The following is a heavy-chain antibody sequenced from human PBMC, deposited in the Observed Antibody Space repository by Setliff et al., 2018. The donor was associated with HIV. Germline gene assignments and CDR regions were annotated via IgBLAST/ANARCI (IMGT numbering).Heavy chain of an antibody. CDR3: ARVNALIRAPFDY. CDR1: GGSITGYY. CDR2: IFYSGTT. J-gene: IGHJ4*02. Sequence: LSLTCTVSGGSITGYYWSWVRQPPGKGLEWIGHIFYSGTTNYSPSLNSRATISVDTSKNSFSLRLSSVTAADTAVYYCARVNALIRAPFDYWGQGAPVTVSS. V-gene: IGHV4-59*01.